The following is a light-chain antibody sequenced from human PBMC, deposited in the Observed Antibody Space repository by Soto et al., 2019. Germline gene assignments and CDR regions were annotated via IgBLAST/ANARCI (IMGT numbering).Light chain of an antibody. J-gene: IGLJ2*01. V-gene: IGLV3-25*03. CDR1: ALPKQY. CDR3: QSADSSGTYEV. CDR2: KDS. Sequence: YELTQPPSVSGSPGQTARITCSGDALPKQYAYWYQQKPGQAPVLVIYKDSERPSGIPERFSGSSSGTTVTLTISGVQAEDEADYYCQSADSSGTYEVFGGGTKLTVL.